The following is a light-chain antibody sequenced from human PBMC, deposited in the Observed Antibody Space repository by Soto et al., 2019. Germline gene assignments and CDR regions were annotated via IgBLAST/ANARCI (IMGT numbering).Light chain of an antibody. CDR3: QQYNNWPRT. J-gene: IGKJ1*01. CDR2: GAS. CDR1: QSVSSN. V-gene: IGKV3-15*01. Sequence: EIVMTQSPATLSVSPGERATLSCRASQSVSSNLAWYQQKLGQAPRLLIYGASTRATGIPARFSGSGSGTEFTLTICSLQSEDFAVYYCQQYNNWPRTFGQGTKVDIK.